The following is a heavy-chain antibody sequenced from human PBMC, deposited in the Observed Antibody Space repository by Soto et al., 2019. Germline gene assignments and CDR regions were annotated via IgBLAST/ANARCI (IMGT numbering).Heavy chain of an antibody. CDR3: EREFPYYESSDSYFDY. V-gene: IGHV6-1*01. J-gene: IGHJ4*02. CDR1: GDSVSGNSAA. D-gene: IGHD3-16*01. CDR2: TYYRSKWYN. Sequence: PSQTLSLTCAISGDSVSGNSAAWNWIRQSPSRGLEWLGRTYYRSKWYNDYAVSVKSRITVTPDTSKNQFSLHLNSVTPEDTAVYYCEREFPYYESSDSYFDYWGQGALVTASA.